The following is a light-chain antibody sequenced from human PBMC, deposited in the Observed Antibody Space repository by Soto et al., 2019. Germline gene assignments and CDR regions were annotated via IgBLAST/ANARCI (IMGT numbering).Light chain of an antibody. V-gene: IGKV3-20*01. CDR1: QSVISDF. CDR3: QQTFHSPRT. Sequence: EIVLTQSPGTLSLSPGEMASLSCRASQSVISDFLAWYQQKRGQPPRLLIYDASKRATGIPARFSGGGSGTAFTLTISRVEPEDSAVYYCQQTFHSPRTFGQGPRLEIK. J-gene: IGKJ2*01. CDR2: DAS.